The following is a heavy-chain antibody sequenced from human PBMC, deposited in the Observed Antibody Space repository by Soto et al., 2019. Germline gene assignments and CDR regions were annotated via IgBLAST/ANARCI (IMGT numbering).Heavy chain of an antibody. CDR3: ASTRGSSGHNWFDP. Sequence: SVKVSCKASGGTFSSYAISWVRQAPGQGLEWMGGIIPIFGTANYAQKFQGRVTITADESTSTAYMELSSLRSEDTAVYYCASTRGSSGHNWFDPWGQGTLVTVSS. V-gene: IGHV1-69*13. D-gene: IGHD3-22*01. CDR2: IIPIFGTA. J-gene: IGHJ5*02. CDR1: GGTFSSYA.